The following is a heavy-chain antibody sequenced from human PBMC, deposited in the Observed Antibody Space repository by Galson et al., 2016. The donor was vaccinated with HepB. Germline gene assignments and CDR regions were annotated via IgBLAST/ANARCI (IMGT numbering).Heavy chain of an antibody. Sequence: SLRLSCAASGFTFSSSGMAWFRQAPGKGLEWVSTISDTGDTTHYADSVKGRVTISRDNSKDTLYLQMSSLRAEDTAIYYCAKKGSFVWGQGTPVTVSS. J-gene: IGHJ4*02. CDR3: AKKGSFV. V-gene: IGHV3-23*01. D-gene: IGHD2/OR15-2a*01. CDR1: GFTFSSSG. CDR2: ISDTGDTT.